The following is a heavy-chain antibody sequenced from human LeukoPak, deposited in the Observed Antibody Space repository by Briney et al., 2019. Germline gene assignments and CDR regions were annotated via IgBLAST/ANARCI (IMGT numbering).Heavy chain of an antibody. CDR1: GGSISSSSYY. CDR3: AILSDRYPDY. Sequence: SETLSLTCTVSGGSISSSSYYWGWIRQPPGKGLEWIGSIYYSGSTYYNPSLKSRVTISVDTSKNQFSLKLSSVTAADTAVYYCAILSDRYPDYWGQGTLVTVSS. D-gene: IGHD1-26*01. V-gene: IGHV4-39*07. J-gene: IGHJ4*02. CDR2: IYYSGST.